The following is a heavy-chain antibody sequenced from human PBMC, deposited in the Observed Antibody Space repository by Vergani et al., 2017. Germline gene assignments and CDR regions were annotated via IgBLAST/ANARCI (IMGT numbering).Heavy chain of an antibody. Sequence: VQLVESGGGVVRPGGSLRLTCAASGFSLITNAMHWVRQVPGKGLEWVSAISGSGGSTYYADSVKGRFTISRDNSKNTLYLQMNSLRAEDTAVYYCAKNSLGYCTNGVCYNWFDPWGQGTLVTVSS. CDR3: AKNSLGYCTNGVCYNWFDP. D-gene: IGHD2-8*01. J-gene: IGHJ5*02. CDR1: GFSLITNA. V-gene: IGHV3-23*04. CDR2: ISGSGGST.